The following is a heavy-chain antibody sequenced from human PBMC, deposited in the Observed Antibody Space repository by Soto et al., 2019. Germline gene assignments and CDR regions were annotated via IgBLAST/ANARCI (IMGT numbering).Heavy chain of an antibody. D-gene: IGHD3-16*01. V-gene: IGHV4-30-2*01. J-gene: IGHJ5*02. CDR1: GGSISSYS. CDR3: ARFEGGWFDP. CDR2: IYHSGST. Sequence: PSETLSLTCTVSGGSISSYSWSWIRQPPGKGLEWIGYIYHSGSTYYNPSLKSRVTISVDRSKNQFSLKLSSVTAADTAVYYCARFEGGWFDPWGQGTLVTVSS.